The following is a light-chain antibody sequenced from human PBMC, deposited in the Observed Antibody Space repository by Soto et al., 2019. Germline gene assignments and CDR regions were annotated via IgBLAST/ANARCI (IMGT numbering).Light chain of an antibody. V-gene: IGLV2-14*01. CDR3: RSYTSSNPVV. CDR2: EVS. Sequence: QSALTQPASGSGSPGQSITISCTGTSRDLGGYVSWYKQHPGKAPKLMIYEVSNRPSGVSNRFSGSESGNTASLTISGLQAEDDADYYCRSYTSSNPVVFGGGTKLHVL. CDR1: SRDLGGY. J-gene: IGLJ2*01.